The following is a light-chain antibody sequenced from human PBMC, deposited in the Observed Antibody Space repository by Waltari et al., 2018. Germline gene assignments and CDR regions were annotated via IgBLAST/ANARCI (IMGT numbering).Light chain of an antibody. CDR3: QEYDTLPVT. CDR1: QSVKNN. V-gene: IGKV1-5*03. J-gene: IGKJ4*01. CDR2: KAS. Sequence: DIQMTQSPSTLSASVGDXXXITCRASQSVKNNCDRYQQKPGKAPKFLIHKASRLESGVPSRFSGSGYGTEFTLTISSLQPDDFATYYCQEYDTLPVTFGGGTKVEIK.